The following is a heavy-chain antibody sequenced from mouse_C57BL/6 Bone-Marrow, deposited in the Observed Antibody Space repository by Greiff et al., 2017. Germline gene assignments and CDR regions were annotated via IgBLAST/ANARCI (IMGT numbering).Heavy chain of an antibody. Sequence: EVKLVESEGGLVQPGSSMKLSCTASGFTFSDYYMAWVRQVPEKGLEWVANINYDGSSTYYLDSLKSRFIISRDNAKNILYRQMSSLKSEDTSTYYCARDGRIDGKPYFDYWGQGTTLTVSS. CDR3: ARDGRIDGKPYFDY. CDR2: INYDGSST. CDR1: GFTFSDYY. D-gene: IGHD2-1*01. J-gene: IGHJ2*01. V-gene: IGHV5-16*01.